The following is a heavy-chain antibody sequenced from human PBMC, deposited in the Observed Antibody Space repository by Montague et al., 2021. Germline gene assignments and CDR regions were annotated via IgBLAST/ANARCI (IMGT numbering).Heavy chain of an antibody. CDR1: GFTFSRYW. Sequence: SLRLSCAASGFTFSRYWMHWVRQAPGKGLVWVSRINSDGSSTSYAHSVKGRFTISRDNAKNTLYLQMNSLRAEDTAVYYCARQATVTTEVGWNYFDYWGQGTLVTVSS. J-gene: IGHJ4*02. D-gene: IGHD4-17*01. CDR2: INSDGSST. V-gene: IGHV3-74*01. CDR3: ARQATVTTEVGWNYFDY.